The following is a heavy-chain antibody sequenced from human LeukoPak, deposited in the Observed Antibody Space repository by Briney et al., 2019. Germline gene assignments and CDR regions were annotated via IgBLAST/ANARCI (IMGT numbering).Heavy chain of an antibody. J-gene: IGHJ4*02. CDR2: IWFDGSNR. D-gene: IGHD2-15*01. CDR3: ARDTSGYYDY. CDR1: GFTFRNYG. Sequence: QPGGSLRLSCEASGFTFRNYGMHWVRQAPGKGLDWVGVIWFDGSNRYYADSVKGRFTISRDNSKNTLYLQVNSVRAEDTAVYYRARDTSGYYDYWGQGALVTVSS. V-gene: IGHV3-33*01.